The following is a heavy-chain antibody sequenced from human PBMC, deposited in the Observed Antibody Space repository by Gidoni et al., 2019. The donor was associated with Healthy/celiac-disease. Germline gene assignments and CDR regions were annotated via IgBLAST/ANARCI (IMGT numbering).Heavy chain of an antibody. CDR1: GFPFSRLA. J-gene: IGHJ6*02. Sequence: EVQLLGSGGGWVQPGGSLRRPCAASGFPFSRLALSWVRQAPGKGLGWVAAISGSGGSTYYADSVKGRFTISRDNSKNTLYLQMNSLRAEDTAVYYCANPMSGSYYGGVYYYGMDVWGQGTTVTVSS. CDR3: ANPMSGSYYGGVYYYGMDV. V-gene: IGHV3-23*01. D-gene: IGHD1-26*01. CDR2: ISGSGGST.